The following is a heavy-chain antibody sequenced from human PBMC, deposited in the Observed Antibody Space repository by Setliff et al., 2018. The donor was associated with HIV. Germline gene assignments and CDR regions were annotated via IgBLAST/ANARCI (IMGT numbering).Heavy chain of an antibody. Sequence: PSETLSLTCTVSYGSISGHYWTWIRQTPGKGLEWIGSIYYSGNSYYNPSLQSRVTISVDTSKNQFSLKLSSVSAADTAVYYCARRGSSGDPWSGSHYLYYFDCWGQGTLVTVSS. J-gene: IGHJ4*02. CDR3: ARRGSSGDPWSGSHYLYYFDC. CDR1: YGSISGHY. V-gene: IGHV4-39*01. D-gene: IGHD3-3*01. CDR2: IYYSGNS.